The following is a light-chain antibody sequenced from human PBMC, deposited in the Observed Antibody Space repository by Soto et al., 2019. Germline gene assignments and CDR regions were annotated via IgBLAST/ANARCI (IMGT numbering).Light chain of an antibody. Sequence: QSVLTQPASVSGSPGQSITISCTGTSSDIGGYNYVSWYQRHPGKAPKLMIYDVSNRPSGVSNRFSGSKSGNTASLTISGLQADDEADYYCSSYTSTSTVVFGGGTKLTVL. CDR2: DVS. V-gene: IGLV2-14*03. CDR3: SSYTSTSTVV. J-gene: IGLJ2*01. CDR1: SSDIGGYNY.